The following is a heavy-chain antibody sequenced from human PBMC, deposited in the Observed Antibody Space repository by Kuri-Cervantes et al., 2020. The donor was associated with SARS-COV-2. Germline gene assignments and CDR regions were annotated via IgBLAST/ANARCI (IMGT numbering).Heavy chain of an antibody. Sequence: GESLKISCAASGFTVGSNYMSWVRQAPGKGLEWVSVIYSGGSTYYADSVKGRFTISRDNSKNTLYLQMNSLRAEDTAVYYCARNRGSGWPFFDYWGQGTLVTVSS. V-gene: IGHV3-53*01. CDR2: IYSGGST. D-gene: IGHD6-19*01. J-gene: IGHJ4*02. CDR1: GFTVGSNY. CDR3: ARNRGSGWPFFDY.